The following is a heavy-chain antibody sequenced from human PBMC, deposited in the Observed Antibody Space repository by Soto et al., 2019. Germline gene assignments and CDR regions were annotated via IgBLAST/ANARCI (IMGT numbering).Heavy chain of an antibody. CDR2: IYHSGSI. D-gene: IGHD4-4*01. J-gene: IGHJ4*02. V-gene: IGHV4-4*02. CDR1: GGSISSSNW. Sequence: QVQLQESGPGLVKPSGTLSLTCAVSGGSISSSNWWSWVRQPPGKGLEWIGEIYHSGSINYNPSHKTRSTISVDKSKNHCSLKLSSVTAADTAVYYCARDVGAYSKLRYFAYWGQGTLVTVSS. CDR3: ARDVGAYSKLRYFAY.